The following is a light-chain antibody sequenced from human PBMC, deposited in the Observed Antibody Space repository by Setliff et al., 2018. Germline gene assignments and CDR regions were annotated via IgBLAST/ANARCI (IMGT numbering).Light chain of an antibody. CDR2: DVS. CDR1: SSGVGAYDL. CDR3: SAYTSSSTYV. Sequence: QSALTQPASVSGSPGQSITIPCSGTSSGVGAYDLVSWYKQHPGKAPKLIISDVSNRPSGVSNRFSGSKSGNTASLTISGLQAEDEADYYCSAYTSSSTYVFGTGTKVTV. V-gene: IGLV2-14*01. J-gene: IGLJ1*01.